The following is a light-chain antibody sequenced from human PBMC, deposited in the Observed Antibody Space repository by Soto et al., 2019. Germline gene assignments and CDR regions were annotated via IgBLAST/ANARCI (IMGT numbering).Light chain of an antibody. V-gene: IGLV1-44*01. Sequence: QSVLTQPPSASGTPGQRVTISCSGRNSNIGSYTVNWYLQLPGTAPKLLIYSDNHRPSGVPDRFSGSKSGTSASLAISGLQSEDEADYYCATWDDSLNAWVFGGGTQLTVL. CDR2: SDN. CDR1: NSNIGSYT. J-gene: IGLJ3*02. CDR3: ATWDDSLNAWV.